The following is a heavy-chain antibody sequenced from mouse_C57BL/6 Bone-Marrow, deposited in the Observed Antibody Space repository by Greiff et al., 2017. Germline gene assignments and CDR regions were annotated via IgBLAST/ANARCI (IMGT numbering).Heavy chain of an antibody. CDR2: IDPSDSYT. J-gene: IGHJ2*01. V-gene: IGHV1-69*01. Sequence: QVQLQQPGAELVMPGASVKLSCKASGYTFTGYWMHWVKQRPGQGLEWIGEIDPSDSYTNYNQKFKGKSTLTVDKSSSTAYMQLSSLTSEDSAVYYCARRGDFYYGSSFYFDYWGQGTTLTVSS. CDR3: ARRGDFYYGSSFYFDY. CDR1: GYTFTGYW. D-gene: IGHD1-1*01.